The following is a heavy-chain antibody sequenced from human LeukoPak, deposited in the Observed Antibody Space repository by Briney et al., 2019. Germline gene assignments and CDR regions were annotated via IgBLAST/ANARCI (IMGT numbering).Heavy chain of an antibody. J-gene: IGHJ4*02. CDR1: GFTFSSYG. CDR2: ISASGGVT. D-gene: IGHD1-26*01. Sequence: PGGSLRLSCAASGFTFSSYGMHWVRQAPGKGLEWVSGISASGGVTYSAESVRGRFTISRDNSKNTLYLQMNSLRVDDTAAYYCATISGSFEYLDYWGQGTLVTVSS. V-gene: IGHV3-23*01. CDR3: ATISGSFEYLDY.